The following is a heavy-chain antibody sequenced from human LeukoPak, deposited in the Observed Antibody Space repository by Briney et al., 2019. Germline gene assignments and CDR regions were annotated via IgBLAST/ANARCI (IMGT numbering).Heavy chain of an antibody. J-gene: IGHJ4*02. CDR1: GFTFSSYW. CDR3: ARGKNWAFDY. CDR2: IKSDGSTT. Sequence: PGGSLRLSCTVSGFTFSSYWMHWVRQAPGKGLVWVSWIKSDGSTTNYADSVKGRFTISRDNSKNTLYLQMNSLGPEDTAVYYCARGKNWAFDYWGQGTLVTVSS. V-gene: IGHV3-74*01. D-gene: IGHD7-27*01.